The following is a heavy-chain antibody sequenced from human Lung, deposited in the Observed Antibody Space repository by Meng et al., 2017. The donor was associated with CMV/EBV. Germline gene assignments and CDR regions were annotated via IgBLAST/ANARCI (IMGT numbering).Heavy chain of an antibody. J-gene: IGHJ4*02. CDR3: ARGVGESLGWEMGY. Sequence: EVSVVEGGRGLVPPGWSLSFPFAVSGFTLRSYWMPWVRLAPGKELEWVSRIDNNGRSTSYADSVKGRFTISRDTAKNTLYLQMNSLRVEDTAVYYCARGVGESLGWEMGYWGQGTLVTVSS. D-gene: IGHD1-26*01. CDR1: GFTLRSYW. CDR2: IDNNGRST. V-gene: IGHV3-74*01.